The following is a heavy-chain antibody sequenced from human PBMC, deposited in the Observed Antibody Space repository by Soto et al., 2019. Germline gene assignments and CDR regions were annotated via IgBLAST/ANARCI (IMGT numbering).Heavy chain of an antibody. Sequence: EVQLVESGGGLVQPGGSLRLSCAASGFTVSSNYMSWVRQAPGKGLEWVSVIYSGGSTYYADSVKGRFTISRDNSKNTLYLQMNGRRAEDTAVYYWARYGLDYGSGPGFQHWGQGTLVTVSS. CDR2: IYSGGST. J-gene: IGHJ1*01. CDR1: GFTVSSNY. V-gene: IGHV3-66*01. D-gene: IGHD3-10*01. CDR3: ARYGLDYGSGPGFQH.